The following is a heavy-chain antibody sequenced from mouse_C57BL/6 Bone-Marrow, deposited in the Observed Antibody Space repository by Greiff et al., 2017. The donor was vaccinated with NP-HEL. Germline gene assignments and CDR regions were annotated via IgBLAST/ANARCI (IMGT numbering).Heavy chain of an antibody. CDR2: IYPGSGST. Sequence: QVQLQQPGAELVKPGASVKMSCKASGYTFTSYWITWVKQRPGQGLEWIGDIYPGSGSTNYNEKFKGKATLTVDTSSNPAYLQLSSLTSEDSGDYYCKSLPRDYWGQGTTLTVSS. J-gene: IGHJ2*01. V-gene: IGHV1-55*01. CDR1: GYTFTSYW. CDR3: KSLPRDY.